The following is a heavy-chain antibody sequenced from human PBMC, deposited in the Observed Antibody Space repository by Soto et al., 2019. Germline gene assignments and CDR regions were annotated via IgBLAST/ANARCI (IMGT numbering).Heavy chain of an antibody. Sequence: QITLKESGPTLVKPTQTLTLTCTFSGFSLSTSGVGVGWIRQPPGKALEWLALIYWDDDKRYSPSLKSRLTTXKXPXXNQVVLTMPNMHPVDTATYYCAHTPTVTHGWYFDLWGRGTLVTVSS. CDR2: IYWDDDK. CDR3: AHTPTVTHGWYFDL. CDR1: GFSLSTSGVG. J-gene: IGHJ2*01. D-gene: IGHD4-17*01. V-gene: IGHV2-5*02.